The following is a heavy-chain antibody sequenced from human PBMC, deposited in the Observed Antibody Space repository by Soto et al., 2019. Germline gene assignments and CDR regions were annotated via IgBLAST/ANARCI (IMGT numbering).Heavy chain of an antibody. D-gene: IGHD3-16*01. CDR2: IIPIFGTA. J-gene: IGHJ6*02. CDR3: ARGWGSTAYYYYGMDV. CDR1: GGTFSSYA. V-gene: IGHV1-69*06. Sequence: QVQLVQSGAEVKKPGSSVKVSCKASGGTFSSYAISWVRQAPGQGLEWMGGIIPIFGTANYAQKFQGRVTITADKSTSTAYMELSSLRAEDTAVYYCARGWGSTAYYYYGMDVWGQGTTVTVSS.